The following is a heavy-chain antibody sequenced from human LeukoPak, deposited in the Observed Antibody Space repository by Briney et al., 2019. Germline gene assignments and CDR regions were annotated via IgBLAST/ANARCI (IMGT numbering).Heavy chain of an antibody. CDR3: ARTTVTKNGTYGMDV. CDR1: GGSISSYY. V-gene: IGHV4-4*07. CDR2: IYTSGST. J-gene: IGHJ6*02. Sequence: SETLSLTCTVSGGSISSYYWSWIRQPAGKGLEWIGRIYTSGSTNYNPSLKSRVTMSVDTSKNQFSLKLSSVTAADTDVYYCARTTVTKNGTYGMDVWGQGTTVTVSS. D-gene: IGHD4-17*01.